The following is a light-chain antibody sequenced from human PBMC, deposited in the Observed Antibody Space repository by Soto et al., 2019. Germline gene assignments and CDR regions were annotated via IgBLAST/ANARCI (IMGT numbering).Light chain of an antibody. CDR1: QSISSSF. J-gene: IGKJ5*01. CDR3: QQLNTYPFT. V-gene: IGKV3-20*01. CDR2: GAS. Sequence: EIVLTQSPGTLSLFPGERATLSCRASQSISSSFLAWYQQKPGQAPRLLIYGASSRATGIPSRFSGSGSGTDFTLTISSLQPEDFATYYCQQLNTYPFTFGPGTRLEIK.